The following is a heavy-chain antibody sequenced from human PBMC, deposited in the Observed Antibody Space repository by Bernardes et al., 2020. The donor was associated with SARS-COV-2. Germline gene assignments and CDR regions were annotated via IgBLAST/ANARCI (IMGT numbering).Heavy chain of an antibody. CDR3: AGTEFYGDPSDY. Sequence: GGSLRLSCAASGFTFSSYSMNWVRQAPGKGLEWVSSISSSSSYIYYADSVKGRFTISRDNAKNSLYLQMNSLRAEDTAVYYCAGTEFYGDPSDYWGQGTLVTVSS. V-gene: IGHV3-21*01. CDR2: ISSSSSYI. J-gene: IGHJ4*02. CDR1: GFTFSSYS. D-gene: IGHD4-17*01.